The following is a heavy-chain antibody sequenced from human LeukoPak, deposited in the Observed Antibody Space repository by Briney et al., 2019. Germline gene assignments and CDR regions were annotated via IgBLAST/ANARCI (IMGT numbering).Heavy chain of an antibody. J-gene: IGHJ4*02. CDR2: ISSSSSTI. V-gene: IGHV3-48*01. D-gene: IGHD5-18*01. Sequence: GGSLRLSCAASGFTFSNYEMNWVRQAPGKGLEWVSYISSSSSTIYYADSVKGRFTISRDNAKNSLYLQMNSLRAEDTAVYYCARDGYSYGFTLKYYFDYWGQGTLVTVSS. CDR1: GFTFSNYE. CDR3: ARDGYSYGFTLKYYFDY.